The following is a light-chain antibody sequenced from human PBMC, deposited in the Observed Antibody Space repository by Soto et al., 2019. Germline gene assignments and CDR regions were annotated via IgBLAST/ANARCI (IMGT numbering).Light chain of an antibody. Sequence: QSALTQPASVSGSPGQSITISCTGTSSDVGSYNLVSWYQQHRGKAPKLMIYEVSKRPSGVSNRFSGSKSGNTASLTISGLQAEDEADYYCCSYAGSSTFDVVFGGGTKLTVL. CDR3: CSYAGSSTFDVV. J-gene: IGLJ2*01. CDR2: EVS. CDR1: SSDVGSYNL. V-gene: IGLV2-23*02.